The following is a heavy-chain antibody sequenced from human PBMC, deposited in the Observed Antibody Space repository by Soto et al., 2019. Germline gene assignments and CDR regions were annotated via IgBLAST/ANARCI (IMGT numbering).Heavy chain of an antibody. V-gene: IGHV1-2*02. CDR3: AGATGYYYGMDV. CDR1: GYTFTGYY. J-gene: IGHJ6*02. D-gene: IGHD4-17*01. Sequence: ASVKVSCKASGYTFTGYYMHWVRQAPGQGLEWMGWINPNSGGTNYAQKFQGRVTMTRDTSISTAYMELSRLRSDDTAVYYCAGATGYYYGMDVWGQGTTVTVSS. CDR2: INPNSGGT.